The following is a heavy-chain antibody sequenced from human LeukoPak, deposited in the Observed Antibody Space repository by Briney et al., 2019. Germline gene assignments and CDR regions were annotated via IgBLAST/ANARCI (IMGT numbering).Heavy chain of an antibody. CDR2: IYPGDSDT. CDR3: ARQDTAMVTRPFDY. Sequence: GESLKISCKGSGYRFTSYWIGWVRQMPGKGLEWMGIIYPGDSDTRYSPSFQGQVTISADKSISTAYLQWGSLKASDTAMYYCARQDTAMVTRPFDYWGQGTLVTVSS. D-gene: IGHD5-18*01. J-gene: IGHJ4*02. CDR1: GYRFTSYW. V-gene: IGHV5-51*01.